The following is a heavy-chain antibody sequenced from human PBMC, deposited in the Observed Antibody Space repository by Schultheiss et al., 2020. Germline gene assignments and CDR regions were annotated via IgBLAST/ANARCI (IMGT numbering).Heavy chain of an antibody. J-gene: IGHJ6*04. CDR2: INPNSGGT. Sequence: ASVKVSGKASGYTFTGYYMHWVRQAPGQGLEWMGRINPNSGGTNYAQKFQGRVTMTRDTSFSTAYMELSMLRSDDTAVYYCARDPTSFSDRFDYYGMDVWGKGTTVTVSS. V-gene: IGHV1-2*06. D-gene: IGHD3-10*01. CDR3: ARDPTSFSDRFDYYGMDV. CDR1: GYTFTGYY.